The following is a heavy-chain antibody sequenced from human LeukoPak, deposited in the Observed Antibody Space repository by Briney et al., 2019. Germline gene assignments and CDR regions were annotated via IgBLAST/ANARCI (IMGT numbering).Heavy chain of an antibody. CDR3: ARGGCSGGSCYPNQLDY. CDR2: INPNSGGT. J-gene: IGHJ4*02. Sequence: ASVKVSCKASGYTFTGYYMHRVRQAPGQGLEWMGRINPNSGGTNYAQKFQGRVTMTRDTSISTAYMELSRLRSDDTAVYYCARGGCSGGSCYPNQLDYWGRGTLVTVSS. V-gene: IGHV1-2*06. CDR1: GYTFTGYY. D-gene: IGHD2-15*01.